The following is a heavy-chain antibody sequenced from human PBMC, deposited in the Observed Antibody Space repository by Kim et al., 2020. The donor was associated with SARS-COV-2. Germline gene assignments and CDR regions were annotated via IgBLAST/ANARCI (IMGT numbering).Heavy chain of an antibody. CDR1: GYSFTSYA. V-gene: IGHV1-3*01. Sequence: ASVKVSCRASGYSFTSYAIHWVRQAPGQRLEWMGWINPGDGGTKASQKFQGRVTLTGDAFASIAYLEVSSLRSDDTAMYYCARDLATYSNSQNWFDPWGQGTLVTVSS. CDR2: INPGDGGT. CDR3: ARDLATYSNSQNWFDP. D-gene: IGHD2-21*01. J-gene: IGHJ5*02.